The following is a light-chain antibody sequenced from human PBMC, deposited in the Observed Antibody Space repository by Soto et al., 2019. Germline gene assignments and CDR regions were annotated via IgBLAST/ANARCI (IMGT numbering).Light chain of an antibody. CDR3: SSYVVSYNWV. CDR1: RSDVGAYDY. CDR2: LVS. V-gene: IGLV2-8*01. Sequence: QSALTQPPSASGSPGQSVTISCTGTRSDVGAYDYVSWFQQHPGKAPKLIIYLVSKRPSGVPDRFSGSKSGNTASLTVSGLQAEDEADYYCSSYVVSYNWVFGGGTQLTVL. J-gene: IGLJ7*01.